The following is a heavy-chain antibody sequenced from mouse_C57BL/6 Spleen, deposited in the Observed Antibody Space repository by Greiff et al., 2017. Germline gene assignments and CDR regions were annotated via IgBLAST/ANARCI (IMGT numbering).Heavy chain of an antibody. J-gene: IGHJ3*01. CDR2: IHPNSGST. D-gene: IGHD1-1*01. V-gene: IGHV1-64*01. Sequence: QVQLQQPGAELVKPGASVKLSCKASGYTFTSYWMHWVKQRPGQGLEWIGMIHPNSGSTNYNEKFKSKDTLTVDKSSSTAYMQLSSLTSEDSAVYYCAKGGSSWAWFAYWGQGTLVTVSA. CDR1: GYTFTSYW. CDR3: AKGGSSWAWFAY.